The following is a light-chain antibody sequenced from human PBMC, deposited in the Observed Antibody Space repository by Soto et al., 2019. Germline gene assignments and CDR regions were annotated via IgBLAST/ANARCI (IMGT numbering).Light chain of an antibody. CDR1: QSISSW. J-gene: IGKJ1*01. V-gene: IGKV1-5*03. Sequence: IQMTQSPSTLSASVGDRVTITCRASQSISSWLAWYQQKPGKAPKLLIYKASSLESGVPSRFIGSGSGTEFTLTISSLQPDDFATYYCQQYNSYWTFGQGTKVEIK. CDR3: QQYNSYWT. CDR2: KAS.